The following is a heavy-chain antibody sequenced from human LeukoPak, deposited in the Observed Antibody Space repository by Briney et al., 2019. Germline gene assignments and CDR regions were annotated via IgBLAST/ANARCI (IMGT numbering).Heavy chain of an antibody. CDR3: ARAVYYDCNAYYFAD. CDR1: GYTFTGYY. J-gene: IGHJ4*02. Sequence: ASVKVSCKASGYTFTGYYIHRVRQAPGQGLEWMGWINPQSGATKSAQNFQGRVSVTRDTSIMTVHMELRRLRSDDTAFYFCARAVYYDCNAYYFADWGPGTLVTVSS. V-gene: IGHV1-2*02. D-gene: IGHD3-9*01. CDR2: INPQSGAT.